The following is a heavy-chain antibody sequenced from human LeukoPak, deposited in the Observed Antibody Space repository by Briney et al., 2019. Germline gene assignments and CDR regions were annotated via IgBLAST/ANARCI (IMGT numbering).Heavy chain of an antibody. CDR3: AKAGVLLLFGELLYFYY. Sequence: GRSLRLSCAASGFTFNKYAMHWVRQAPGKGLEWVAVVSYLGNDKFYADSVKGRFTISKDNSKNTLYLQMNSLRAEDTAVYYCAKAGVLLLFGELLYFYYWGQGTLVTVSS. V-gene: IGHV3-30-3*01. CDR2: VSYLGNDK. D-gene: IGHD3-10*01. J-gene: IGHJ4*02. CDR1: GFTFNKYA.